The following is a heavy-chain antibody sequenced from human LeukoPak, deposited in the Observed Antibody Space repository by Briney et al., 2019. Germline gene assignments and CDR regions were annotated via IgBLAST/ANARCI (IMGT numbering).Heavy chain of an antibody. Sequence: GPTLVNPTQTPSLTCTFSGYLLSTSGVGVGWIRQPPGKALEWLALIYWDDDKRYSPSLRSRLTITKDTSKNQVVLTMSNMDPVDTATYYCANRGGLMGFQRGFPYWGQGTLVTVSS. CDR1: GYLLSTSGVG. CDR2: IYWDDDK. J-gene: IGHJ4*02. V-gene: IGHV2-5*02. D-gene: IGHD5-12*01. CDR3: ANRGGLMGFQRGFPY.